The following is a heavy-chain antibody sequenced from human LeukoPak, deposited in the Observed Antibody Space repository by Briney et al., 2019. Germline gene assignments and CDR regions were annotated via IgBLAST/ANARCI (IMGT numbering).Heavy chain of an antibody. Sequence: ETGGSLRLSCAASGFTFDEHPMDWVRQGPGKGLEWVALVSGDGDSTSYADSVKGRFTISRDNSKNSVFLQMNSLRTEDTALYYCAKKSGAPANFDYWGQGTLVTVSS. D-gene: IGHD6-13*01. CDR1: GFTFDEHP. CDR2: VSGDGDST. CDR3: AKKSGAPANFDY. J-gene: IGHJ4*02. V-gene: IGHV3-43*02.